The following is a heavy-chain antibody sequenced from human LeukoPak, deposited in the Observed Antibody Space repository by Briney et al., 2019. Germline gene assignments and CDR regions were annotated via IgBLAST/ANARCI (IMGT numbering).Heavy chain of an antibody. Sequence: GGSLRLSCAASGFTFSSYGMHWLRQAPGKGLQWVAVISYGGINKYYADSVKGRFTISRDDSKNTLYLQMNSLRADDTAVYYCAKYVRSGPAAPIDYWGQGTLVTVSS. CDR3: AKYVRSGPAAPIDY. CDR2: ISYGGINK. J-gene: IGHJ4*02. V-gene: IGHV3-30*18. CDR1: GFTFSSYG. D-gene: IGHD2-2*01.